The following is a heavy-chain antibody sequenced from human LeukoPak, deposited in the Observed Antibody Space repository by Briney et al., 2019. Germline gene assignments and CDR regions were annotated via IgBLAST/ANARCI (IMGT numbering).Heavy chain of an antibody. Sequence: PSETLSLTCAVYGGSFSGYYWSWIRQPPGKGLEWIGEINHSGSTNYNPSLKSRVTISVDTSKNQFSLKLSSVTAADTAVYYCARSRGSGSYYKPGNWFDPWGKGTTVTISS. V-gene: IGHV4-34*01. J-gene: IGHJ5*01. CDR2: INHSGST. CDR3: ARSRGSGSYYKPGNWFDP. CDR1: GGSFSGYY. D-gene: IGHD3-10*01.